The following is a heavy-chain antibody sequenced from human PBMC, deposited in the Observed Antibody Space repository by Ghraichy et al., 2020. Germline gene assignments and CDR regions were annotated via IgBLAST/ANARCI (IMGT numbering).Heavy chain of an antibody. J-gene: IGHJ4*02. CDR2: ISYTGST. Sequence: SETLSLTCTVSGGSISSYYWSWIRQPPGKGLVWIGYISYTGSTNYNPSLKSRVTISLDTSKNQFSLKLSSVTAADTAVYYCARHGGPTLPNLYWGQGTLVTVSS. CDR1: GGSISSYY. CDR3: ARHGGPTLPNLY. D-gene: IGHD1-14*01. V-gene: IGHV4-59*08.